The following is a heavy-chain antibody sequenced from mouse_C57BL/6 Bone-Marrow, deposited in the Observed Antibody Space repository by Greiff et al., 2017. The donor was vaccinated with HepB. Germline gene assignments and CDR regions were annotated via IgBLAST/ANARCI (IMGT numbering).Heavy chain of an antibody. Sequence: VKLLESGAELVRPGTSVKMSCKASGYTFTNYWIGWAKQRPGHGLEWIGDIYPGGGYTNYNEKVKGKATLTADKSSSTAYMQFSSLTSEDSAIYYCARGGYDYDWAMDYWGQGTSVTVSS. CDR2: IYPGGGYT. D-gene: IGHD2-4*01. CDR1: GYTFTNYW. CDR3: ARGGYDYDWAMDY. V-gene: IGHV1-63*01. J-gene: IGHJ4*01.